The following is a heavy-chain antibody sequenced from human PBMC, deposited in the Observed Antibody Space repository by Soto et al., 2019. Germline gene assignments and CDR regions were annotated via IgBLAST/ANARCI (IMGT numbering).Heavy chain of an antibody. Sequence: EVQLVESGGGSAQPGGSLRLSCAASGFTFSNDWIHWVRQAPGKGPMWVSRINGVGTYRNYADSVRGRFSISRDNSENTVYLQMNSLRAEDTAMYYCVRDFRSSDFWGQGTPVTVSS. CDR2: INGVGTYR. D-gene: IGHD3-3*01. CDR1: GFTFSNDW. CDR3: VRDFRSSDF. J-gene: IGHJ4*02. V-gene: IGHV3-74*01.